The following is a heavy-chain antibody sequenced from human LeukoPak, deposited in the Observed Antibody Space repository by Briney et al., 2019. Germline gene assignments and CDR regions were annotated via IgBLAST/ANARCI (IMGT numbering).Heavy chain of an antibody. J-gene: IGHJ6*03. CDR1: GFTFSSYA. CDR3: AKGSSGWYYPSLSGYYYMDV. Sequence: PGGSLRLSCAASGFTFSSYAMSWVRQAPGKGLEWVSAISGSGGSTYYADSVKGRFTISGDNSKNTLCLQMNSLRAEDTAVYYCAKGSSGWYYPSLSGYYYMDVWGKGTTVTVSS. D-gene: IGHD6-19*01. V-gene: IGHV3-23*01. CDR2: ISGSGGST.